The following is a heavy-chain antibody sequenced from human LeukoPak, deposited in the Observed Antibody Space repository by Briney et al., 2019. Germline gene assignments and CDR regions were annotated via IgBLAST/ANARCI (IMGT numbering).Heavy chain of an antibody. D-gene: IGHD3-10*01. CDR2: IYSGGST. CDR3: ARRAMVRGATTWGYYFDY. J-gene: IGHJ4*02. V-gene: IGHV3-66*04. Sequence: TGGPLRLSCAASGFTFSSYAMGWVRQAPGKGLEWVSVIYSGGSTYYADSVKGRFTISRDNSKNTLYLQMNSLRAEDTAVYYCARRAMVRGATTWGYYFDYWGQGTLVTVSS. CDR1: GFTFSSYA.